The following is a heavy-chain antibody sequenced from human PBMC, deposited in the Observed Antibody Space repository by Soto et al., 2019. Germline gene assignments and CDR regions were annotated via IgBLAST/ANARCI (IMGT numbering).Heavy chain of an antibody. Sequence: QVQLPESGPGLVKPSGTLSLTCAVSGGSISSSNWWSWVRQPPGQGLERIGEIYPSGSTNYNPSLKSRVTISVDKSKNQFSLKLSSVTAADTAVYYCESVGPYNAFDIWGQGTMVTVSS. D-gene: IGHD1-1*01. J-gene: IGHJ3*02. CDR3: ESVGPYNAFDI. CDR1: GGSISSSNW. CDR2: IYPSGST. V-gene: IGHV4-4*02.